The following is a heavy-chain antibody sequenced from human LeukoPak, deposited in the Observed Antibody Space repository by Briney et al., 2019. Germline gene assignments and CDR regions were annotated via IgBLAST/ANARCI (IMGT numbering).Heavy chain of an antibody. Sequence: GESLKISCKGSGYSFTSYWISWVRQMPGKGLERMGRIDPSDSYTNYSPSSQGHVTISADKSISTAYLQWSSLKASDTAIYYCARQEGSSYYYYWGQGTLVTVSS. J-gene: IGHJ4*02. V-gene: IGHV5-10-1*01. CDR1: GYSFTSYW. CDR3: ARQEGSSYYYY. D-gene: IGHD3-22*01. CDR2: IDPSDSYT.